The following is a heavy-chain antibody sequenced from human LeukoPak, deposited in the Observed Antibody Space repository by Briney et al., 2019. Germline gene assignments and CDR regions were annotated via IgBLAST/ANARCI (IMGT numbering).Heavy chain of an antibody. J-gene: IGHJ6*03. Sequence: GGSLRLSCAASGFTFSSYWMSWVRQAPGKGLEWVANIKQEGSEKYYVDSVKGRFTISRDNAKKSLYLQMNSLRAEDTAVYYCARVNPRFLEWLFSKDNYYYMDVWGKGTTVTVSS. CDR1: GFTFSSYW. CDR3: ARVNPRFLEWLFSKDNYYYMDV. V-gene: IGHV3-7*01. D-gene: IGHD3-3*01. CDR2: IKQEGSEK.